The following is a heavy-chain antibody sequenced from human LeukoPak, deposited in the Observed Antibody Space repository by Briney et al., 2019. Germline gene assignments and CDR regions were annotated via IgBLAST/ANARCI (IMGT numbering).Heavy chain of an antibody. Sequence: SETLSLTCTVSGGSISSSAYYWGWVRQPPGKGLEWIGSIYYSGSTYYNPSLKSRVTTSVDMSNNQFSLKLTSVTAADTAVYYCAREAWWLVRGVFEIWGQGTMVTVS. V-gene: IGHV4-39*07. J-gene: IGHJ3*02. D-gene: IGHD6-19*01. CDR2: IYYSGST. CDR3: AREAWWLVRGVFEI. CDR1: GGSISSSAYY.